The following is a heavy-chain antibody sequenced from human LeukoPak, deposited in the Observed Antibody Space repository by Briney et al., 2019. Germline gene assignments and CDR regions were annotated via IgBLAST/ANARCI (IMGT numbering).Heavy chain of an antibody. J-gene: IGHJ4*02. CDR2: ISAYNGNT. CDR3: ARGYYDSSGYYFILIDY. V-gene: IGHV1-18*01. Sequence: ASVKVSCKASGYTFTSYGISWVRQAPGQGLEWMGWISAYNGNTNYAQKLQGRVTVTTDTSTSTAYMELRSLRSDNTAVYYCARGYYDSSGYYFILIDYWGQGTLVTVSS. CDR1: GYTFTSYG. D-gene: IGHD3-22*01.